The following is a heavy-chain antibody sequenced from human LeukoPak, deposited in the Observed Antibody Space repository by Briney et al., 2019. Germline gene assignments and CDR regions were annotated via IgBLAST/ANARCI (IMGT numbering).Heavy chain of an antibody. V-gene: IGHV4-30-2*01. CDR3: ARLVSRDGYNYAALFDY. D-gene: IGHD5-24*01. J-gene: IGHJ4*02. CDR1: GGSISSGGYY. CDR2: IYHSGST. Sequence: PSETLSLTCTVSGGSISSGGYYWSWIRQPPGKGLEWIGYIYHSGSTYYNPSLKSRVTISVDRSKNQFSLKLSSVTAADTAAYYCARLVSRDGYNYAALFDYWGQGTLVTVSS.